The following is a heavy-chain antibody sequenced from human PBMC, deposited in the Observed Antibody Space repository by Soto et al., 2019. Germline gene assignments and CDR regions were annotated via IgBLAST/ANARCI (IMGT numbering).Heavy chain of an antibody. V-gene: IGHV4-4*02. Sequence: QMQLQESGPGLVKPSETLSLTCAVSSASIISEQRWSWVRQPPGKGLEWIGEIHHSGSTNNNPSLRSRVTRSVDKSKNQFSLNLNSVTAADTAVYYCARRFGWYAIDQWGQGTLVIVSS. J-gene: IGHJ4*02. CDR1: SASIISEQR. CDR2: IHHSGST. CDR3: ARRFGWYAIDQ. D-gene: IGHD6-19*01.